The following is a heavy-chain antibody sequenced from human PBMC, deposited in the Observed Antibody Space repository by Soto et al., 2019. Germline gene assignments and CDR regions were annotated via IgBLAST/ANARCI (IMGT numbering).Heavy chain of an antibody. CDR3: AVPGYSGYDLRY. CDR1: GGSISSSSYY. J-gene: IGHJ4*02. D-gene: IGHD5-12*01. CDR2: IYYSGST. Sequence: SETLSLTCTVSGGSISSSSYYWGWIRQPPGKGLEWIGSIYYSGSTYYNPSLKSRVTISVDTSKNQFSLKLSSVTAADTAVYYCAVPGYSGYDLRYWGQGTLVTVSS. V-gene: IGHV4-39*01.